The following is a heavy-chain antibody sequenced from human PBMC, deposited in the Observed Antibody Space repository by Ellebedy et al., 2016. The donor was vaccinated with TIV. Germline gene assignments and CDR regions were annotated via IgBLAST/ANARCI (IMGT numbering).Heavy chain of an antibody. J-gene: IGHJ4*02. D-gene: IGHD1-26*01. CDR2: IRSSINSL. Sequence: GGSLRLSXAASGFTFNTYSMNWVRQAPGKGLEWVAFIRSSINSLSYADSVKGRFTISRDDAENSLYLQMNSLRDEDTAVYYCARGGAGFDSMNRELSFDSWGQGTLVTVSS. CDR1: GFTFNTYS. V-gene: IGHV3-48*02. CDR3: ARGGAGFDSMNRELSFDS.